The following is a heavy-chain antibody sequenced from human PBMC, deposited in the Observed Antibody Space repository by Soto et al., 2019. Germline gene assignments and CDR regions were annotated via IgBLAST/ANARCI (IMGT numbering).Heavy chain of an antibody. Sequence: QVQLVESGGGVVQPGRSLRLSCAASGFTFSSYGMHWARQAQGKGLEWVAVISYDGSNKYYADSVKGRFTISRDNSKNTLYLQMNSLRAEDTAVYYCAKSLAAAGYYFDYWGQGTLVTVSS. CDR1: GFTFSSYG. J-gene: IGHJ4*02. CDR2: ISYDGSNK. CDR3: AKSLAAAGYYFDY. D-gene: IGHD6-13*01. V-gene: IGHV3-30*18.